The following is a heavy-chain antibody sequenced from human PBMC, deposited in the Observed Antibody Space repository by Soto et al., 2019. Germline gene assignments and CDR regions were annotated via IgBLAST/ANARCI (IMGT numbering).Heavy chain of an antibody. Sequence: ASVKVSCKASGYTFTSYYMHWVRQAPGQGLEWMGIINPSGGSTSYAQKFQGRVTMTRDTSTSTVYMELSSLRSEDTAVYYCARGPIRPGDYRWFDPWGQGTLVTVSS. CDR1: GYTFTSYY. J-gene: IGHJ5*02. D-gene: IGHD4-17*01. V-gene: IGHV1-46*01. CDR2: INPSGGST. CDR3: ARGPIRPGDYRWFDP.